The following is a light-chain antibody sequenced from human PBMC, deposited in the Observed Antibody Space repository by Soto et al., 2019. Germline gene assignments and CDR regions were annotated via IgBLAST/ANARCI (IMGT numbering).Light chain of an antibody. J-gene: IGLJ3*02. V-gene: IGLV1-40*01. CDR3: RSYDSSLSGWV. CDR2: GNS. Sequence: QSVLTQPPSVSGAPGQRVTISCTGSSSNIGAGYDVHWYQQLPGTAPKFLIYGNSNRPSGVPNRFSDSKCGTSASLAIAGLQAGDGGGYYGRSYDSSLSGWVFGGGTKLTVL. CDR1: SSNIGAGYD.